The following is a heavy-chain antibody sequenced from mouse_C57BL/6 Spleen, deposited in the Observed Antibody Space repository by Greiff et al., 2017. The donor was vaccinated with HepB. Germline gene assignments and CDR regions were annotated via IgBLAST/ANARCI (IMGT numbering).Heavy chain of an antibody. CDR1: GYTFTSYC. CDR3: ASGSYYGSSYFDY. J-gene: IGHJ2*01. CDR2: IDPSDSET. V-gene: IGHV1-52*01. Sequence: VQLQQSGAELVRPGSSVKLSCKASGYTFTSYCMHWVKQRPIQGLEWIGNIDPSDSETHYNQKFKDKATLTVDKSSSTAYMQLRSLTSEESAVYYCASGSYYGSSYFDYWGQGTTLTVSS. D-gene: IGHD1-1*01.